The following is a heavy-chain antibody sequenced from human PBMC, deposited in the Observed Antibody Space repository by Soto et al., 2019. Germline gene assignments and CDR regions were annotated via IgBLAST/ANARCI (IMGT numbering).Heavy chain of an antibody. D-gene: IGHD6-19*01. J-gene: IGHJ4*02. CDR3: ARDRLAGIAVAGLFDY. CDR2: IWYDGSNK. CDR1: GFTFSSYG. Sequence: QVQLVESGGGVVQPGRSLRLSCAASGFTFSSYGMHWVRQAPGKGLEWVAVIWYDGSNKYYADSVKGRFTISRDNSKNTLYLQMNSPRAEDTAVYYCARDRLAGIAVAGLFDYWGQGTLVTVSS. V-gene: IGHV3-33*01.